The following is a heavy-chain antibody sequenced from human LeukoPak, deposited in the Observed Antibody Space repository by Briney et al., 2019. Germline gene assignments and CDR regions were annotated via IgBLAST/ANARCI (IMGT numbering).Heavy chain of an antibody. D-gene: IGHD6-19*01. CDR1: GFTFSSYA. CDR2: VSGSDGYT. V-gene: IGHV3-23*01. J-gene: IGHJ4*02. Sequence: GGSLSLPCAASGFTFSSYAMSWVRQAPGRGLEWVSGVSGSDGYTYDADSVTGRFTVSRDNSKNTLYLQMNSLRVEDTAVYYRAQRGSGWYFDNWGQRTLVTVSS. CDR3: AQRGSGWYFDN.